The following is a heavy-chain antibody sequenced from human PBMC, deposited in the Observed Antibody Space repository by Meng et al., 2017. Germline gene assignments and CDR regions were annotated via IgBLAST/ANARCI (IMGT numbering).Heavy chain of an antibody. CDR1: GYSFTSYW. V-gene: IGHV5-51*01. Sequence: GESLKISCTGSGYSFTSYWIGWVRQLPGKGLEWMGIIYPGDSDTRYSPSFQGQVTISADKSISTAYLQWSSLKASDTAMYYCARRRSGSTAILGAFDIWGQGTMVTVSS. J-gene: IGHJ3*02. D-gene: IGHD2-21*02. CDR2: IYPGDSDT. CDR3: ARRRSGSTAILGAFDI.